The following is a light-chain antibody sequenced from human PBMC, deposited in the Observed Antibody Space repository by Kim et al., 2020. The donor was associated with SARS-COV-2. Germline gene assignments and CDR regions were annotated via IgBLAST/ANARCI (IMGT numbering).Light chain of an antibody. J-gene: IGKJ4*01. CDR3: QQYCRSPLT. CDR2: GAS. V-gene: IGKV3-20*01. Sequence: EIVLTQSPGTLSLSPGERATLSCRASQSVSSSYLAWYQQKPGQAPRLLIYGASSRATGIPDRFSGSGSGTDFTLTISRLEPEDFAVYYCQQYCRSPLTFGGGTKVDIK. CDR1: QSVSSSY.